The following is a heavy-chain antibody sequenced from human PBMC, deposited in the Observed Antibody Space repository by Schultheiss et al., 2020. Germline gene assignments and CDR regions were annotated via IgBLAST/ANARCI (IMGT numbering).Heavy chain of an antibody. V-gene: IGHV6-1*01. CDR3: ARAPEQWLVAPGGWFDP. CDR2: TYYRSKWYN. J-gene: IGHJ5*02. D-gene: IGHD6-19*01. Sequence: SQTLSLTCAISGDSVSSNSAAWNWIRQSPSRGLEWLGRTYYRSKWYNDYAVSVKSRITINPDTSKNQFSMQLNSVTPEDTAVYYCARAPEQWLVAPGGWFDPWGQGTLVTGSS. CDR1: GDSVSSNSAA.